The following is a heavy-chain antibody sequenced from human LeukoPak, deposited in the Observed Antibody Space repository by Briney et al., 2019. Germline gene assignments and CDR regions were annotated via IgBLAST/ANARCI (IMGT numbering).Heavy chain of an antibody. J-gene: IGHJ4*02. V-gene: IGHV3-7*04. CDR2: IKQDGSEK. CDR3: ARGLTVADY. CDR1: GFTFSSYW. D-gene: IGHD3-9*01. Sequence: GGSLRLSCAASGFTFSSYWMNWVRQAPGKGLEWVANIKQDGSEKYYVDSVKGRFTISRDNGKSSLYLQMNTLRVEDTAACYCARGLTVADYWGRGTLVTVSS.